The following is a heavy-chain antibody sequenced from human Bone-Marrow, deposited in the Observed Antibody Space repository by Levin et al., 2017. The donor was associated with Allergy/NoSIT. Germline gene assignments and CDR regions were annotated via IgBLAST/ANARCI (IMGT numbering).Heavy chain of an antibody. CDR1: GFTFSVYY. V-gene: IGHV3-21*01. CDR2: ITSSDSSDT. CDR3: ARSYSENWYFDL. D-gene: IGHD3-10*01. J-gene: IGHJ2*01. Sequence: GGSLRLSCAASGFTFSVYYMNWVRQAPGKGLEWVSSITSSDSSDTYYGNSVKGRFTISRDNAKNSLYLQINNLRADDTAVYYCARSYSENWYFDLWGRGTLVTVSS.